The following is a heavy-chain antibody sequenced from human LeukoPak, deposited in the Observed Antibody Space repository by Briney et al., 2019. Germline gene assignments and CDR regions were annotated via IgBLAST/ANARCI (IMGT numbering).Heavy chain of an antibody. CDR1: GCTFSSYA. Sequence: GVSVKVSCKASGCTFSSYAISWVRQAPGQGLEWMGGIIPIFGTANYAQKFQGRVTITADKSTSTAYMELSSLRSEDTAVYYCARASDGGSGSYTYWGQGTLVTVSS. J-gene: IGHJ4*02. CDR3: ARASDGGSGSYTY. CDR2: IIPIFGTA. D-gene: IGHD3-10*01. V-gene: IGHV1-69*06.